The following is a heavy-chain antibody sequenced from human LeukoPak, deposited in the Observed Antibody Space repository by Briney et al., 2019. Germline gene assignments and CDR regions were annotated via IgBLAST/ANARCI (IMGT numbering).Heavy chain of an antibody. CDR2: ISYGGST. CDR1: GGSISSYY. Sequence: PSETLSLTCTVSGGSISSYYWNWIRQPPGKGLEWIGYISYGGSTNYNPSLKSRVTMSVDTSKNQFSLKLGSVTAASTAVYYCARYTANTAGYSFDFWGQGALVTVSS. V-gene: IGHV4-59*08. CDR3: ARYTANTAGYSFDF. J-gene: IGHJ4*02. D-gene: IGHD3-22*01.